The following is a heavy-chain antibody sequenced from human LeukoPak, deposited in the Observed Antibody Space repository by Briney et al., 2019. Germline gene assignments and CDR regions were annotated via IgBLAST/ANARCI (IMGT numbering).Heavy chain of an antibody. Sequence: PSRTLSLTCTVSGASISSGGYFWSWVRQHPGKGLEWIVYIHYSGSTYYNPSLKSRVIISVDTSKNQFSLKLSSVTAADTAVYYCARVALRDGAYVDHFDLWGRGTLLTVSS. CDR2: IHYSGST. D-gene: IGHD1-26*01. CDR3: ARVALRDGAYVDHFDL. CDR1: GASISSGGYF. V-gene: IGHV4-31*03. J-gene: IGHJ2*01.